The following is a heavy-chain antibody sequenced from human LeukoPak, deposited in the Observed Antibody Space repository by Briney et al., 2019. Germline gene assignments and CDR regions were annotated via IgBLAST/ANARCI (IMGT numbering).Heavy chain of an antibody. J-gene: IGHJ4*02. Sequence: PGGSLRLSCAASGFTFDDYAMHWVRQAPGKGLEWVSGISWNSGSIGYADSVKGRFTISRDNAKNSLYLQMNSLRAEDTALYYCAKGYGSGSYYNVPSDYWGQGTLVTVSS. CDR2: ISWNSGSI. CDR3: AKGYGSGSYYNVPSDY. CDR1: GFTFDDYA. V-gene: IGHV3-9*01. D-gene: IGHD3-10*01.